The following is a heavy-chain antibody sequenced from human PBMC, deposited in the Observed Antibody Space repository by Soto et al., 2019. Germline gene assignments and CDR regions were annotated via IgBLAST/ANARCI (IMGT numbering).Heavy chain of an antibody. V-gene: IGHV3-23*01. Sequence: DVQLLESGGGLVQPGGSLTLSCAASRFIFSDYAMNWVRQAPGKGLEWVSSIGGGNTDRYYADSVKGRFIISRDNTNNTMYLQMNSLRDDDTAVYYCAKDAVSYNGKWDWFASWGQGTLVTVSS. CDR1: RFIFSDYA. CDR2: IGGGNTDR. CDR3: AKDAVSYNGKWDWFAS. J-gene: IGHJ5*01. D-gene: IGHD1-26*01.